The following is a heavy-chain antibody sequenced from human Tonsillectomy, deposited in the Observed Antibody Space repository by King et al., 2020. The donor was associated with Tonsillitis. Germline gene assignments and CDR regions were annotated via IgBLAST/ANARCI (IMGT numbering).Heavy chain of an antibody. J-gene: IGHJ6*02. V-gene: IGHV3-30*18. CDR1: GFTFSSYG. CDR2: ISYDGSNK. D-gene: IGHD2-2*01. Sequence: VQLVESGGGVVQPGRSLRLSCAASGFTFSSYGMHWVRQAPGKGLEWVAVISYDGSNKYYADSVKGRFTISRDNSKNTLYLQMNSLRAEDTAVYYCAKDRYCSSTSCPPYYYYGMDVWGQGTTVTVSS. CDR3: AKDRYCSSTSCPPYYYYGMDV.